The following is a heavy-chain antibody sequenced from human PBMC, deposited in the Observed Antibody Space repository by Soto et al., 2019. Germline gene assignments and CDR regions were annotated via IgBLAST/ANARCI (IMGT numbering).Heavy chain of an antibody. D-gene: IGHD2-2*01. CDR1: GGSISSSSYY. J-gene: IGHJ6*03. Sequence: QLQLQESGPGLVKPSETLSLTCTVSGGSISSSSYYWGWIRQPPGKGLEWIGSIYYSGSTYYNPSLKSRVTISVDTSKNQFSLKLSSVTAADTAVYYCARHEGCSSTSCYVYYYYYMDVWGKGTTVTVSS. V-gene: IGHV4-39*01. CDR2: IYYSGST. CDR3: ARHEGCSSTSCYVYYYYYMDV.